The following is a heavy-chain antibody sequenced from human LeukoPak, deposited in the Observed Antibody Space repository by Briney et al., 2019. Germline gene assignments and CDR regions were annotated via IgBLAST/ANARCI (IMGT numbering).Heavy chain of an antibody. CDR3: ARARTMITFGGIRHAFDI. J-gene: IGHJ3*02. D-gene: IGHD3-16*01. CDR2: IIPLLGIT. CDR1: GGTFSSYA. V-gene: IGHV1-69*04. Sequence: GASVKVSCTASGGTFSSYAMNWVRQAPGQGLEWVGRIIPLLGITNHAQKLQGRVTVTTDTSTNTAYMELSSLISDDTAVYYCARARTMITFGGIRHAFDIWGQGTLVTVSS.